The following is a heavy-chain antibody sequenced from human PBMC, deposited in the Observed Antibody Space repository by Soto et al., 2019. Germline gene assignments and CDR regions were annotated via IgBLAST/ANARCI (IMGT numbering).Heavy chain of an antibody. CDR3: TRHGSGDYFLFDP. D-gene: IGHD4-17*01. V-gene: IGHV3-74*01. CDR2: ASPDGTST. CDR1: GFTFSNFW. J-gene: IGHJ5*02. Sequence: EVQLVESGGGLVQPGGSLRLSCAASGFTFSNFWMHWVRQAPGKGLEWVSRASPDGTSTSYAGSVKGRFTISRDNAKNTLFMQMHSLRAEDTAVYYCTRHGSGDYFLFDPWGQGTLVTVSS.